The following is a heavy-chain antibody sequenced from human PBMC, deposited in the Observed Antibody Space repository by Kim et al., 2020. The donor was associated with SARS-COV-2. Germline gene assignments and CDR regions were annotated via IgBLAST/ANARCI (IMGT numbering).Heavy chain of an antibody. Sequence: YYTDSVKGRFTSSRDNAKNSLYLQMNSLRDGDTAVYYCARDVDFAFDVWGQGTEVTVSS. D-gene: IGHD3-9*01. V-gene: IGHV3-48*02. J-gene: IGHJ3*01. CDR3: ARDVDFAFDV.